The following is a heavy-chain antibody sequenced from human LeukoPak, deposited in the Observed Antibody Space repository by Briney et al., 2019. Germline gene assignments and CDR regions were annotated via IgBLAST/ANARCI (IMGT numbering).Heavy chain of an antibody. CDR1: GYSFTSYW. J-gene: IGHJ6*04. V-gene: IGHV5-10-1*01. CDR2: IDSSESNT. CDR3: ARLKVGRRPYCYGTDA. Sequence: GESLKISCKGSGYSFTSYWISWVRQMPGKGLEWVGRIDSSESNTNYGPSFKGHFTISCDKSISTADLQWSSLRASDTAMYYCARLKVGRRPYCYGTDAWGKGTTVTVSS. D-gene: IGHD1-26*01.